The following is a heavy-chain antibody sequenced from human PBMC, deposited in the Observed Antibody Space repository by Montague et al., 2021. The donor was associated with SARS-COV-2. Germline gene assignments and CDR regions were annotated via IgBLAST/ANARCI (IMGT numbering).Heavy chain of an antibody. CDR2: IYYSGST. CDR3: ARLPYILPGYAYFDF. J-gene: IGHJ4*02. Sequence: SETLSLTCTVSGDSISNYYWSWIRRPPGKGLEWLVYIYYSGSTNXNPSLQSRVTISVDTSKNQFSLRLGSVTAADTAVYYCARLPYILPGYAYFDFWGQGSLVIVSS. V-gene: IGHV4-59*08. D-gene: IGHD3-9*01. CDR1: GDSISNYY.